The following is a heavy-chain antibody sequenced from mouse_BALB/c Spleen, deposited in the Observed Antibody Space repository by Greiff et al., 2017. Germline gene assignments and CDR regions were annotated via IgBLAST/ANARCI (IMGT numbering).Heavy chain of an antibody. CDR3: ARWIYYYGSRMMDY. CDR2: INPSNGRT. J-gene: IGHJ4*01. V-gene: IGHV1S81*02. Sequence: VQVVESGAELVKPGASVKLSCKASGYTFTSYWMHWVKQRPGQGLEWIGEINPSNGRTNYNEKFKSKATLTVDKSSSTAYMQLSSLTSEDSAVYYCARWIYYYGSRMMDYWGQGTSVTVSS. D-gene: IGHD1-1*01. CDR1: GYTFTSYW.